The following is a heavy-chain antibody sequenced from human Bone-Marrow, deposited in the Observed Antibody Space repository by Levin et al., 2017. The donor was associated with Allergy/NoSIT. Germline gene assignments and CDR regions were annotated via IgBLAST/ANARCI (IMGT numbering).Heavy chain of an antibody. J-gene: IGHJ6*02. CDR2: IGGSGADT. CDR3: AKEKSSWGLGWPSDDYFYGMDV. CDR1: GFTFHSFP. Sequence: PGGSLRLSCAAFGFTFHSFPMSWVRQAPGKGLEWVASIGGSGADTYNAESAKGRFTISRDNAKNTLYLQMNSLTAEDTAVYYCAKEKSSWGLGWPSDDYFYGMDVWGQGTTVTVSS. V-gene: IGHV3-23*01. D-gene: IGHD3-16*01.